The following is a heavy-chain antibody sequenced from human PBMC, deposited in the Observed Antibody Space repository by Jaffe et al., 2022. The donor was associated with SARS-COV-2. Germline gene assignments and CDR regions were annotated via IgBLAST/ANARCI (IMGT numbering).Heavy chain of an antibody. CDR1: GFTFSSYD. CDR2: IYGGGDNT. J-gene: IGHJ4*02. D-gene: IGHD3-9*01. Sequence: EVQLVESGGGLVQPGGSLRLSCAASGFTFSSYDMSWVRQAPGTGLEWVSSIYGGGDNTFYADSVKGRFTISRDNSKNTLYLQINSLRAEDTAVYYCAKRGPDWFWDYWGQGTRVTVSS. V-gene: IGHV3-23*04. CDR3: AKRGPDWFWDY.